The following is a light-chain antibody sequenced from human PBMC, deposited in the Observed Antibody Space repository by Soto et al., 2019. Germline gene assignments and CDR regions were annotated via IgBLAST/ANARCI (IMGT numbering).Light chain of an antibody. J-gene: IGLJ1*01. V-gene: IGLV2-14*01. Sequence: QSALTQPASVSGSPGQSITISCTGTSSDVGAYNYVSWYQQDPGKAPKLMIYEITNRPSGVSNRFSGSKSGNTASLTISGLQDEDEGDYYCSSYTTNNLYIFGSGTKLTVL. CDR1: SSDVGAYNY. CDR3: SSYTTNNLYI. CDR2: EIT.